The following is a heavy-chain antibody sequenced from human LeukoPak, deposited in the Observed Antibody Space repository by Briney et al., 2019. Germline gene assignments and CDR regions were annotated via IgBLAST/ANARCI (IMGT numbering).Heavy chain of an antibody. CDR2: ISYAGDDGSNI. J-gene: IGHJ4*02. V-gene: IGHV3-30*03. Sequence: GGSLRLSCAASGFIFSSHAMHWVRQAPGKGLEWVAVISYAGDDGSNIYYADSVKGRFAVSRDNSKNTLYLQMNSLRAEDTAVYHCARGEYYHESSGYPNYWGQGTLVTVSS. CDR1: GFIFSSHA. CDR3: ARGEYYHESSGYPNY. D-gene: IGHD3-22*01.